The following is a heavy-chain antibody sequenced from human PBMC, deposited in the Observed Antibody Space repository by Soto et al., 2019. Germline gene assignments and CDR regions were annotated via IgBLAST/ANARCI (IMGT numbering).Heavy chain of an antibody. J-gene: IGHJ2*01. CDR3: ARPDPRWPWFFEL. CDR1: GYSFTSYW. D-gene: IGHD6-13*01. CDR2: IYPGDSDT. Sequence: PGESLKISCKGSGYSFTSYWIGWVRQMPGKGLEWMGIIYPGDSDTRYSPSFQGQVTISADKYISTAYLQWSSLKASDTAMYYCARPDPRWPWFFELWGRGTLVIVSS. V-gene: IGHV5-51*03.